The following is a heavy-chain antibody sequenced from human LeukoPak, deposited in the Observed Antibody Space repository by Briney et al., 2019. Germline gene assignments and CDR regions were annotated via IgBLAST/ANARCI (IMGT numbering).Heavy chain of an antibody. CDR3: ANYVYDSGNRRFDY. D-gene: IGHD3-10*01. Sequence: GGSLRLSCAASGFTFSTYVMNWVRQAPGKGLDWVSTISGRSETTYYSDSVKGRFTISRDNPKNTLYLQMNSLRAEDTAVYYCANYVYDSGNRRFDYWGQGTLVTVSS. CDR1: GFTFSTYV. V-gene: IGHV3-23*01. CDR2: ISGRSETT. J-gene: IGHJ4*02.